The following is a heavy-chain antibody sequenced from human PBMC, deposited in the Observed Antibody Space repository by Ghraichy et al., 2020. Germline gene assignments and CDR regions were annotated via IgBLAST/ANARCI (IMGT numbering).Heavy chain of an antibody. CDR1: GFIFSDYY. J-gene: IGHJ4*02. Sequence: LSLTCAASGFIFSDYYMSWIRQAPGKGLEWVSYFSSSSSYTNYADSVKGRFTISRDNAKNSLYLQRNSLRAEDTAVYYCARDISGSYSPSDYWGQGTLVTVSS. D-gene: IGHD1-26*01. V-gene: IGHV3-11*05. CDR2: FSSSSSYT. CDR3: ARDISGSYSPSDY.